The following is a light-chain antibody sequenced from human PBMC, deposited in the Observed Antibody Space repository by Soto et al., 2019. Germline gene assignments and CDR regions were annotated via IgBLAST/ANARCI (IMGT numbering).Light chain of an antibody. Sequence: EIVLTQSPATLSLSPGERATLSCRASQRISGYLAWYQQRPGQAPRLLIYDASNRATGIPVRFSGSGSGTDYTLTITNLESEDFAVFYCQQYAGSPITFGQGTRLEIK. CDR1: QRISGY. J-gene: IGKJ5*01. CDR2: DAS. CDR3: QQYAGSPIT. V-gene: IGKV3-11*01.